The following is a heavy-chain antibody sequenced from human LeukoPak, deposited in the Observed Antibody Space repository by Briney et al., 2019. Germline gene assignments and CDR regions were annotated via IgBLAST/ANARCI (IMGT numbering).Heavy chain of an antibody. V-gene: IGHV3-30*02. J-gene: IGHJ4*02. CDR2: IWYDGSNK. Sequence: GGSLRLSCAASGFTFSSYGMHWVRQAPGKGLEWVAVIWYDGSNKYYADSVKGRFTISRDNSKNTLYLQMNSLRAEDTAVYYCAKARTIAAAGGGPADYWGQGTLVTVSS. D-gene: IGHD6-13*01. CDR3: AKARTIAAAGGGPADY. CDR1: GFTFSSYG.